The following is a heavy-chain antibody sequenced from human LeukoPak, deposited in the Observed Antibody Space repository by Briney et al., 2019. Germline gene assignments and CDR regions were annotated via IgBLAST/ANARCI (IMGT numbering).Heavy chain of an antibody. J-gene: IGHJ4*02. Sequence: GSLRLSCTGSGFIFSRYGMVWVRQAPGKGLEWVSAMRGDGGDIRYADSVKGRFTISRDNSKNTLYLQMNSLRAEDTAVYYCAKDYYYGSGSYCYFDYWGQGTLVTVSS. CDR3: AKDYYYGSGSYCYFDY. D-gene: IGHD3-10*01. CDR2: MRGDGGDI. V-gene: IGHV3-23*01. CDR1: GFIFSRYG.